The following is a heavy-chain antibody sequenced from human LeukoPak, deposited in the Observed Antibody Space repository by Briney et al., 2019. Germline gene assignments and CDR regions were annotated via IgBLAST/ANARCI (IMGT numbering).Heavy chain of an antibody. J-gene: IGHJ6*02. CDR2: ISYDGSNK. D-gene: IGHD1-26*01. V-gene: IGHV3-30-3*01. CDR1: GLTFSSHW. Sequence: GGSLRLSWAASGLTFSSHWMYWVRQAPGKGLEWVAVISYDGSNKYYADSVKGRFTISRDNSKNTLYLQMNSLRAEDTAVYYCARDSDGSYYLYGMDVWGQGTTVTVSS. CDR3: ARDSDGSYYLYGMDV.